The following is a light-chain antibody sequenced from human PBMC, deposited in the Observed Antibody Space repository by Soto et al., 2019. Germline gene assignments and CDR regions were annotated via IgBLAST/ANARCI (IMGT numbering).Light chain of an antibody. CDR1: QRISTW. Sequence: DIQMTQSPSTLSASVGDRVTITCRASQRISTWLAWYQQKPGKAPNLLMYRASNLQTGVPSSISDSASETEFTIIISSLQPDDYATYYRDQYAAYPLTFGGGTKVEI. CDR3: DQYAAYPLT. V-gene: IGKV1-5*03. CDR2: RAS. J-gene: IGKJ4*01.